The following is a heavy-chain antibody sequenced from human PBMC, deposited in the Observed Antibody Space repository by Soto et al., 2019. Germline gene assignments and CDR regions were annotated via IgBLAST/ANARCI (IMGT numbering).Heavy chain of an antibody. V-gene: IGHV3-48*02. D-gene: IGHD6-19*01. CDR2: SSPRGDTI. Sequence: GGSLRLSCVASGFSLANYPMNWVRQTPGKGLEWISYSSPRGDTIYYADSVEGRFTISRDNARNSLSLHMSSLRDEDSALYYCAKGPHTNVGWPYYFESWGQGGPVTVSS. CDR3: AKGPHTNVGWPYYFES. CDR1: GFSLANYP. J-gene: IGHJ4*02.